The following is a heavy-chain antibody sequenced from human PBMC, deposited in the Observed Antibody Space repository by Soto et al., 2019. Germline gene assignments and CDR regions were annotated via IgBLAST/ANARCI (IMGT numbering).Heavy chain of an antibody. CDR1: GGTFSSYT. D-gene: IGHD5-18*01. CDR3: ARGGYSYDYPRHSFDY. CDR2: IIPILGIT. J-gene: IGHJ4*02. V-gene: IGHV1-69*02. Sequence: QVQLVQSGAEVKKPGSSVKVSCKASGGTFSSYTISWVRQAPGQGLEWMGRIIPILGITNYAQKFQGRVTITADKSTSRGYMELSSLRSEDTAVYYCARGGYSYDYPRHSFDYGGQGSLVTVSS.